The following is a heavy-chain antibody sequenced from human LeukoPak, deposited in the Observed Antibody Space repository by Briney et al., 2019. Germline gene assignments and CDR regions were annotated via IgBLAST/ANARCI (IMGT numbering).Heavy chain of an antibody. CDR3: ARSGMDTAMVTVYFDY. CDR2: IIPILGIA. J-gene: IGHJ4*02. V-gene: IGHV1-69*04. CDR1: GYTFTSYD. Sequence: SVKVSCKASGYTFTSYDINWVRQAPGQGLEWMGRIIPILGIANYAQKFQGRVTITADKSTSTAYMELSSLRSEDTAVYYCARSGMDTAMVTVYFDYWGQGTLVTVSS. D-gene: IGHD5-18*01.